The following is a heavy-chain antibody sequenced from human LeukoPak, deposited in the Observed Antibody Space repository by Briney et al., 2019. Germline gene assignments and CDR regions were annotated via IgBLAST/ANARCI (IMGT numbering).Heavy chain of an antibody. J-gene: IGHJ3*02. D-gene: IGHD2-2*01. Sequence: ASVKVSCKASGYTFTGYYMHWVRQAPGQGLEWVGWINPNSGGTNYAQKLQGRVTMTRDTSISTAYMELSRLRSDDTAVYYCAITVTSQLLWYLNDAFDIWGQGTMVTVSS. CDR2: INPNSGGT. CDR3: AITVTSQLLWYLNDAFDI. CDR1: GYTFTGYY. V-gene: IGHV1-2*02.